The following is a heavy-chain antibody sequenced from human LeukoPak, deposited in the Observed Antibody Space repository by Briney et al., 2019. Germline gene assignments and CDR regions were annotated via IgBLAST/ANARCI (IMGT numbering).Heavy chain of an antibody. D-gene: IGHD6-19*01. J-gene: IGHJ4*02. Sequence: SETLSLTCTVSGYSISSGYYWGWIRQRPGKGLEWIGSIYHSGSTYYNPSLKSRVTISLDTSKNQFSLKLSSVTAADTAVYYCARGGSGWYNFWGQGTLVTVSS. CDR3: ARGGSGWYNF. CDR2: IYHSGST. V-gene: IGHV4-38-2*02. CDR1: GYSISSGYY.